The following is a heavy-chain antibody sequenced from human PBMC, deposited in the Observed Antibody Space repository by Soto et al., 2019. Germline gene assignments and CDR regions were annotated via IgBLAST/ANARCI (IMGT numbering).Heavy chain of an antibody. CDR1: GGTFSSYT. D-gene: IGHD1-26*01. V-gene: IGHV1-69*08. CDR2: IIPILGIA. J-gene: IGHJ4*02. CDR3: ARESGGGYTGY. Sequence: QVQLVQSGAEVKKPGSSVKVSCKASGGTFSSYTISWVRQAPGQGLEWMGRIIPILGIANYAQKFQGRVTITADKATSTAYMELSSLRSEDTAVYYCARESGGGYTGYLGQGTLVTVSS.